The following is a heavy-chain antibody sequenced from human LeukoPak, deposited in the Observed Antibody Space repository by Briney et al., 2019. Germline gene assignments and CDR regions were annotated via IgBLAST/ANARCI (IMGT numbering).Heavy chain of an antibody. D-gene: IGHD6-19*01. CDR1: RGTFSSYA. V-gene: IGHV1-69*05. Sequence: SVKVSCKASRGTFSSYAISWVRQAPGQGLEWLGRIIPIFGTANYAQKFQGRVTITTDESTSTAYMELSSLRSEDTAVYYCASSPRSSGRKGGFDYWGQGTLVTVSS. CDR3: ASSPRSSGRKGGFDY. J-gene: IGHJ4*02. CDR2: IIPIFGTA.